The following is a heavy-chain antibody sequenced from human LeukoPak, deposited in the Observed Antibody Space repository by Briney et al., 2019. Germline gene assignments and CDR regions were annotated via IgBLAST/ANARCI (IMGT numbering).Heavy chain of an antibody. CDR3: ARGDGTTLGY. J-gene: IGHJ4*02. Sequence: PGGSLRLSCAASGFTFSGYAMNWVRQAPGKGLEWVSSISSSSSYIYYADSVKGRFTISRDNAKNSLYLQMNSLRAEDTAVYHCARGDGTTLGYWGQGTLVTVSS. CDR2: ISSSSSYI. V-gene: IGHV3-21*01. CDR1: GFTFSGYA. D-gene: IGHD1-1*01.